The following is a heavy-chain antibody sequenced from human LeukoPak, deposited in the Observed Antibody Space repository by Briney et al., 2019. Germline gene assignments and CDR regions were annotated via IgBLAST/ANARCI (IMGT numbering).Heavy chain of an antibody. CDR1: GYTFTGYY. CDR2: INPNSGGT. CDR3: ARGDGYSSYTFDI. Sequence: ASVKVSCKAAGYTFTGYYIHWVRQAPGQGLEWMGWINPNSGGTDYAPKFQGRVTMTRDTSIRTAYMELSRLTSDDTAVYYCARGDGYSSYTFDIWGQGTMVTVSS. D-gene: IGHD6-19*01. V-gene: IGHV1-2*02. J-gene: IGHJ3*02.